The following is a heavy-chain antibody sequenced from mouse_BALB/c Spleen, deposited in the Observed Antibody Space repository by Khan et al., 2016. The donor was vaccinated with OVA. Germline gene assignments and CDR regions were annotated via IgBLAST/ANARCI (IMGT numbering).Heavy chain of an antibody. CDR1: GYTFTSYY. V-gene: IGHV1S81*02. CDR3: TRGGYGSPFAC. D-gene: IGHD1-1*01. J-gene: IGHJ3*01. CDR2: INPSNGGT. Sequence: VQLQQSGAELVKPGASVKLSCKASGYTFTSYYMYWVKQRPGQGLEWIGEINPSNGGTNVNEKFKSKATLTVDKPSSTAYMEVSSLTSEDSAVYYCTRGGYGSPFACWGQGTLVTVSA.